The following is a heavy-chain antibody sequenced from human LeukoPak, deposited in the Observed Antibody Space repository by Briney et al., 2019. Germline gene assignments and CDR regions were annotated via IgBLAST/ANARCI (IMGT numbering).Heavy chain of an antibody. D-gene: IGHD2-2*01. V-gene: IGHV1-18*01. CDR3: ARDATPWVIVVVPAAY. Sequence: GASVKVSCKASGYTFTSYGISWVRQAPGQGLEWMGWISAYNGNTNYAQKLQGRVTMTTDTSTSTAYMELRSLRSDDTAVYYCARDATPWVIVVVPAAYWGQGTLVTVSS. CDR2: ISAYNGNT. CDR1: GYTFTSYG. J-gene: IGHJ4*02.